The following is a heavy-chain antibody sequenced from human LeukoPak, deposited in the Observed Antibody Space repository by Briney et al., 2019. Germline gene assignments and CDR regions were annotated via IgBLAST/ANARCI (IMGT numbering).Heavy chain of an antibody. D-gene: IGHD3-9*01. V-gene: IGHV1-46*01. J-gene: IGHJ4*02. CDR3: ARARSDILTGHPFDY. Sequence: ASVKVSCKASGYTFTSYYMHWVRQAPGQGLEWMGIINPGGGSTSYAQKFQGRVTMTRDTSISTAYMELSRLRSDDTAVYYCARARSDILTGHPFDYWGQGTLVTVSS. CDR2: INPGGGST. CDR1: GYTFTSYY.